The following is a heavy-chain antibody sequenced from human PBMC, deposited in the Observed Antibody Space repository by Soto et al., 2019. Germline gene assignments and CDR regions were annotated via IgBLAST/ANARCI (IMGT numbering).Heavy chain of an antibody. J-gene: IGHJ1*01. CDR2: ISSSGSTI. V-gene: IGHV3-48*03. Sequence: SLRLSCAASGFTFSSYEMNWVRQAPGKGLERVSYISSSGSTIYYADSVKGRFTISRDNAKNSLYLQMNSLRAEDTAVYYCARNGVVNYDSSGYYHEYFQHWGHGTLVTVSS. D-gene: IGHD3-22*01. CDR3: ARNGVVNYDSSGYYHEYFQH. CDR1: GFTFSSYE.